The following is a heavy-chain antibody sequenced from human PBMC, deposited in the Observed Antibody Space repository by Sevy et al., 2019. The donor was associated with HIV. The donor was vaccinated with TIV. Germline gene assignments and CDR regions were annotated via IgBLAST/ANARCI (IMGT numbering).Heavy chain of an antibody. V-gene: IGHV3-23*01. CDR3: AKARGAWGAFDI. CDR1: GFTFSSYA. D-gene: IGHD7-27*01. Sequence: QLGGPLRLSCAASGFTFSSYAMTWVRQAPGKGLELVSSIPGSGGNTYYADSVKGRFTTSRDNSKNTLYLQMNSLRAEDTAIYYCAKARGAWGAFDIWGQGTMVTVSS. CDR2: IPGSGGNT. J-gene: IGHJ3*02.